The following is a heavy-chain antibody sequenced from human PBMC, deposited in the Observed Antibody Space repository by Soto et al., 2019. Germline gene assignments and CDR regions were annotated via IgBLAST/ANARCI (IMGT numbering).Heavy chain of an antibody. CDR1: GGSISSSSYY. J-gene: IGHJ4*02. D-gene: IGHD6-19*01. CDR2: IYYSGST. CDR3: ARRRRTTSSGWYRGFDY. Sequence: SETLSLTCTVSGGSISSSSYYWGWIRQPPGKGLEWIGSIYYSGSTYYNPSLKSRVTISVDTSKNQFSLKLSSVTAADTAVYYCARRRRTTSSGWYRGFDYWGQGTLVTVSS. V-gene: IGHV4-39*01.